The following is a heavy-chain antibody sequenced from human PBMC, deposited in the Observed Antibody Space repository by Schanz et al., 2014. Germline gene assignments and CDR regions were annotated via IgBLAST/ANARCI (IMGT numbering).Heavy chain of an antibody. Sequence: EPLVVESGGGLVHPGGSLRLSCAASGFTFSNNWMHWFRQGPGKGLSWVSRIDGEGTDTRYADSVKGRFTISRDNAKNSLYLQMNSLRAEDTALYYCARDTAQSCIGPSCFEYFQHWGQGALVTVSS. CDR2: IDGEGTDT. CDR3: ARDTAQSCIGPSCFEYFQH. J-gene: IGHJ1*01. CDR1: GFTFSNNW. V-gene: IGHV3-74*01. D-gene: IGHD2-2*01.